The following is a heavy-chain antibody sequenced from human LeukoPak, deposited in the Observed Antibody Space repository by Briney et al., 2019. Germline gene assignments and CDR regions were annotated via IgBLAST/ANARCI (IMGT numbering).Heavy chain of an antibody. CDR3: ARGVYGSGSYYTSYYYYYMDV. V-gene: IGHV1-18*01. J-gene: IGHJ6*03. Sequence: ASVKVSCKASGYTFTSYGISWVRQASGQGLEWMGWISAYNGNTNYAQKLQGRVTMTTDTSTSTAYMELRSLRSDDTAVYYCARGVYGSGSYYTSYYYYYMDVWGKGTTVTVSS. CDR1: GYTFTSYG. D-gene: IGHD3-10*01. CDR2: ISAYNGNT.